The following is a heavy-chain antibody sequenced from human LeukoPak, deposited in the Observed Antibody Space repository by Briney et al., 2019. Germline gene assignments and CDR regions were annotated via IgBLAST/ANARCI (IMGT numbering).Heavy chain of an antibody. V-gene: IGHV3-33*01. CDR1: GFTFRTYG. CDR2: IWYDGSKK. CDR3: ARDVRNREDL. J-gene: IGHJ6*04. Sequence: GRSLRLSCTASGFTFRTYGFHWVRQAPGKGLEWVGVIWYDGSKKYYADSVKGRFTISRDDSKNTVYLEMNSLRAEDTAVYYCARDVRNREDLWRKGTTVTVSS.